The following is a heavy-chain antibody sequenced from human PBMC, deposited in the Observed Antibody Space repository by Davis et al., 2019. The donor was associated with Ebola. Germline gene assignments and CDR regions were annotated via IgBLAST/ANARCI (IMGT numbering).Heavy chain of an antibody. J-gene: IGHJ6*02. Sequence: SETLSLTCTVSGGSISSYYWTWIRQPPGKGLEWTGYIYYSGSTNYNPSLKSRVTISVDTSKNHFSLKLSSVTAADTAVYYCARRGRARGMDVWGQGTTVTVSS. V-gene: IGHV4-59*08. CDR1: GGSISSYY. CDR2: IYYSGST. CDR3: ARRGRARGMDV.